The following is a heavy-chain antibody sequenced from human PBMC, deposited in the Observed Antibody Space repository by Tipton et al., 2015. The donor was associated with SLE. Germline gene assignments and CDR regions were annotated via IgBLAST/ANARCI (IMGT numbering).Heavy chain of an antibody. J-gene: IGHJ4*02. D-gene: IGHD5-18*01. CDR2: IYPLDSDT. Sequence: QLVQSGAEVKKPGESLKISCKGFGYSFTDYWIAWVRQMPGKGLEWMGIIYPLDSDTRYSLSFQGQVTISADKSINTAYLQWSSLKASDTAMYYCARRSGGYSYDFDYWGQGTLVTVSS. CDR3: ARRSGGYSYDFDY. CDR1: GYSFTDYW. V-gene: IGHV5-51*03.